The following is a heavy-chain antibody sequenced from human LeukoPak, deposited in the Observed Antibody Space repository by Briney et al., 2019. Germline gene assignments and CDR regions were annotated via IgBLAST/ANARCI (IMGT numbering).Heavy chain of an antibody. J-gene: IGHJ4*02. Sequence: GGSLRLSCAASGFTFSSYWMHWVRQAPGKGLVWVSRIKSDESYTGYADSVKGRFTISRDDAKNALYLQMNSLRVEDTAVYYCARGIVGATVADYWGQGTLVTVSS. CDR1: GFTFSSYW. CDR3: ARGIVGATVADY. D-gene: IGHD1-26*01. CDR2: IKSDESYT. V-gene: IGHV3-74*01.